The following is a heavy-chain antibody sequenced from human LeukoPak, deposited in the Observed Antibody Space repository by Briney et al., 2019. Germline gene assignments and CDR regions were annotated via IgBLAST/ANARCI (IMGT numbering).Heavy chain of an antibody. CDR3: STLTSRGLSDS. V-gene: IGHV3-15*07. J-gene: IGHJ4*02. CDR1: GFTLTNAW. D-gene: IGHD1-20*01. CDR2: IKSKADGETI. Sequence: GGSLRLSCAASGFTLTNAWMNWVRQAPGKGLEWVGRIKSKADGETIDYAAPVKGRFTFSRDDSENMLYLQMNSLKSEDTAVYYCSTLTSRGLSDSWGQGTLVTVSS.